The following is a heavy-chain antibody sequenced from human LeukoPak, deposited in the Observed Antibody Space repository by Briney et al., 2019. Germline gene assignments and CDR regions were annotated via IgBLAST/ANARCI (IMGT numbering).Heavy chain of an antibody. V-gene: IGHV4-39*01. CDR1: GGSISSSSYY. CDR3: ARHVRIAAAGILRNAFDI. Sequence: PSETLSLTCTVSGGSISSSSYYWGWIRQPPGKGLEWIGSIYYSGSTYYNPSLKSRVTISVDTSKNQFSLKLSSVTAADTAVYYCARHVRIAAAGILRNAFDIWGQGTMVTVSS. D-gene: IGHD6-13*01. J-gene: IGHJ3*02. CDR2: IYYSGST.